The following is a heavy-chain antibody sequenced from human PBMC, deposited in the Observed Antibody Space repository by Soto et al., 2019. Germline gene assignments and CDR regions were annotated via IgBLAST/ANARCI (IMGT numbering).Heavy chain of an antibody. Sequence: QVQLVQSGAEVKKPGASVRVSCEASGYTFTSYGISWVRQAPGQGLEWMGWISVYSGSTNYAQKLQGRVTMTTDRSTRAVYMELRSLRSDDTAVYYCARDSWGLAVPAYHYYAMDVWGQGTTGTVS. V-gene: IGHV1-18*04. CDR3: ARDSWGLAVPAYHYYAMDV. CDR1: GYTFTSYG. CDR2: ISVYSGST. J-gene: IGHJ6*02. D-gene: IGHD6-19*01.